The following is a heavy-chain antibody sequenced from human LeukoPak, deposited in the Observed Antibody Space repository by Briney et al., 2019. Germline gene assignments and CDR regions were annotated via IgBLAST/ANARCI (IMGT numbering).Heavy chain of an antibody. CDR2: IRYDGSNK. V-gene: IGHV3-30*02. J-gene: IGHJ4*02. Sequence: GGSLRLSCAASGFTFSSYGMHWVRQAPGKGLEWVAFIRYDGSNKYYADSVKGRFTISRDNSKNTLYLQMNSLRDDDTAVYFCARGNWWVGAAQYCDYWGRGTLVTVSS. CDR3: ARGNWWVGAAQYCDY. D-gene: IGHD2-8*02. CDR1: GFTFSSYG.